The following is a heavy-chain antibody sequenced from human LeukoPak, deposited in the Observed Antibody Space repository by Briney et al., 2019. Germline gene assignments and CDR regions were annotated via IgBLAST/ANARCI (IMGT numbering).Heavy chain of an antibody. Sequence: HAGGPLRFSCAASGLTFSSYGMHWFRQAPGKGLEWGAVISYDGSNKYYADSVKGRFTISRDNSKNTLYLQMNSLRAEDTAVYYCAKDGTPSRYFDWSSYGMDVWGQGTTVTVSS. D-gene: IGHD3-9*01. CDR2: ISYDGSNK. J-gene: IGHJ6*02. V-gene: IGHV3-30*18. CDR1: GLTFSSYG. CDR3: AKDGTPSRYFDWSSYGMDV.